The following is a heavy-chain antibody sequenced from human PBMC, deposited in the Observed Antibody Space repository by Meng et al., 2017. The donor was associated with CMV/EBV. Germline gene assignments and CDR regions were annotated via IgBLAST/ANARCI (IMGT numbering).Heavy chain of an antibody. CDR1: GFTSDDYG. CDR2: INWNGGST. J-gene: IGHJ6*02. V-gene: IGHV3-20*04. CDR3: ARGVGNIVVVPAATYGMDV. Sequence: GESLKISCAASGFTSDDYGMSWVRQAPGKGLEWVSGINWNGGSTGYADSVKGRFTISRDNAKNSLYLQMNSLRAEDTALYYCARGVGNIVVVPAATYGMDVWGQGTTVTVSS. D-gene: IGHD2-2*01.